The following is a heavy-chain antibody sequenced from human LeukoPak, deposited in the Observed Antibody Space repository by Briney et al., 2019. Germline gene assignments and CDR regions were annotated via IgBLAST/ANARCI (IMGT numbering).Heavy chain of an antibody. J-gene: IGHJ4*02. V-gene: IGHV3-15*01. CDR2: IKSKSDGGTT. CDR1: GFTFSNAW. D-gene: IGHD5-18*01. Sequence: PGGSLRLSCATSGFTFSNAWMSWVRQAPGKGLEWVGRIKSKSDGGTTDYTAPVKGRFTISRDDSKNTLHLQMNSLKSEDTAVYYCNTDLAAMVRAIDYWGQGTLVTVSS. CDR3: NTDLAAMVRAIDY.